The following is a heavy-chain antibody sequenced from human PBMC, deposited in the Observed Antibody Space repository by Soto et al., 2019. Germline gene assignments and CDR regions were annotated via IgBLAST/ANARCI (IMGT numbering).Heavy chain of an antibody. CDR3: AKLSSSGFRVWFDP. D-gene: IGHD6-19*01. Sequence: PGGSLRLSCAASGFTFSSYSMNWVRQAPGKGLEWVSSISSSSSYIYYADSVKGRFTISRDNAKNSLYLQMNSLRAEDTAVYYCAKLSSSGFRVWFDPWGQGTLVTVSS. J-gene: IGHJ5*02. CDR2: ISSSSSYI. CDR1: GFTFSSYS. V-gene: IGHV3-21*04.